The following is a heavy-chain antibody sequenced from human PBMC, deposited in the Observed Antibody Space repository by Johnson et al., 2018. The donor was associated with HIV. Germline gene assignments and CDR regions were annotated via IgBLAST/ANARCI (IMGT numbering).Heavy chain of an antibody. V-gene: IGHV3-20*04. CDR2: INWNGGST. CDR3: ARSNSISMIVLVTGGAFDI. Sequence: VQLVESGGGVVRPGGSLRISCVASGFKFYEYDVSWVRQVPGKGLEWVSGINWNGGSTGYADSVKGRFTISRDNAKNSLYLQMSSLRAEDTAVYYCARSNSISMIVLVTGGAFDIWGQGTMVTVSS. J-gene: IGHJ3*02. D-gene: IGHD3-22*01. CDR1: GFKFYEYD.